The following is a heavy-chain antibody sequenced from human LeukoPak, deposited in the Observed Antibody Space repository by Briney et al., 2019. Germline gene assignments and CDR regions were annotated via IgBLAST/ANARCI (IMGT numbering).Heavy chain of an antibody. CDR1: GFTVTSNY. J-gene: IGHJ4*02. CDR3: ARGQIYGTGSYFFDR. V-gene: IGHV3-66*01. Sequence: GGSLRLSCAASGFTVTSNYMSWVRQTPGQGRLEWASVISTDGRTFYTGSVTGRFTISRDNSKNTLYLQMNSLRAEDTAVYYCARGQIYGTGSYFFDRWGQGTLVTVSS. CDR2: ISTDGRT. D-gene: IGHD3-10*01.